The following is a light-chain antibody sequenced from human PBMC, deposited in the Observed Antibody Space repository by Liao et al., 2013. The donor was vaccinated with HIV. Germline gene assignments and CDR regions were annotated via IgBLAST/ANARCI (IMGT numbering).Light chain of an antibody. V-gene: IGLV3-1*01. CDR3: QGWDSDSYV. CDR1: QLGNTY. CDR2: QYT. J-gene: IGLJ1*01. Sequence: SYELTQPPSVSVSPGQTANITCSGDQLGNTYANWYQQKPGQSPVLVIYQYTKRPSGIPERFSGANSGTTATLTISGTQSVDEADYYCQGWDSDSYVFGTGTKVTVL.